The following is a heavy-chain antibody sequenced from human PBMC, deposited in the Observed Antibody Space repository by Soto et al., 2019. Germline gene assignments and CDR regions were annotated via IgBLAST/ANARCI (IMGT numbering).Heavy chain of an antibody. CDR1: GFSLSTSGVG. J-gene: IGHJ4*02. D-gene: IGHD1-7*01. CDR2: IYWDDDK. CDR3: AHRLIGNTGNWNYGAFDY. V-gene: IGHV2-5*02. Sequence: QITLEESGPTLVKPTQTLTLTCTFSGFSLSTSGVGVGWIRHPPGKALEWLALIYWDDDKRYNPSLQNRLTIIKDTSKNQVVLTMTDMDPVDTATYSCAHRLIGNTGNWNYGAFDYWGQGTLVTVSS.